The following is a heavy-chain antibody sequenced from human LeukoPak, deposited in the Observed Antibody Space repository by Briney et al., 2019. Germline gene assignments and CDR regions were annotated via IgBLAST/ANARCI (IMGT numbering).Heavy chain of an antibody. J-gene: IGHJ4*02. CDR3: ARGGSYQLLFPQPNWNYWGY. V-gene: IGHV3-21*01. D-gene: IGHD1-7*01. Sequence: PGGSLRLSCAASGFTFSSYSMNWVRQAPGKGLEGVSSISSSSSYIYYADSVKGRFTISRDNAKNSLYLQMNSLRAEDTAVYYCARGGSYQLLFPQPNWNYWGYWGQGTLVTVSS. CDR2: ISSSSSYI. CDR1: GFTFSSYS.